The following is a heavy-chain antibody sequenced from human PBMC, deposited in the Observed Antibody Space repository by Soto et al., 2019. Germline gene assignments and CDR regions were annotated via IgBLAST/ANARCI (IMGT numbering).Heavy chain of an antibody. CDR1: GGSISSGPYS. Sequence: SETLSLTCSVSGGSISSGPYSWGWIRQPPGKGLEWIGTFYYSGSTRYNPSLESRVTISVDTSKNQFSLRVSSVTAADTAVYYCARRYSSAVDIWGQGTMVTVSS. D-gene: IGHD6-13*01. V-gene: IGHV4-39*01. CDR2: FYYSGST. CDR3: ARRYSSAVDI. J-gene: IGHJ3*02.